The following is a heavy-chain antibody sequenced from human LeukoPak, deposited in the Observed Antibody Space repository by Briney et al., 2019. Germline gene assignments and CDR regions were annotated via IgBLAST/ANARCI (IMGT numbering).Heavy chain of an antibody. J-gene: IGHJ4*02. CDR1: GFTLSDHY. D-gene: IGHD3-22*01. Sequence: GGGLRLSCAASGFTLSDHYMDWVRQAPGKGLEWVGRTRNKANSHTTEYAASVKGRFTISRDDSENSLYLQMNSLQTEDTAVYYCARARYYAGSTYYPDSWGQGTLVTVSS. CDR2: TRNKANSHTT. V-gene: IGHV3-72*01. CDR3: ARARYYAGSTYYPDS.